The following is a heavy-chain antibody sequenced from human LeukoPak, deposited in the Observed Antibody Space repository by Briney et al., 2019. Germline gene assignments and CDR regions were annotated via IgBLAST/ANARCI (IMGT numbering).Heavy chain of an antibody. J-gene: IGHJ6*03. CDR3: ARVRTDFTVTSVVFYNYYMGV. CDR2: IIPIFGRA. Sequence: ASVKVSCKSSGCTFSSYAISWVRQAPGQGLDWMGGIIPIFGRANYAQKFQGRVTMTRNTSISTAYMELTSLTSEDTAVYYCARVRTDFTVTSVVFYNYYMGVWGKGTTVTVSS. CDR1: GCTFSSYA. V-gene: IGHV1-69*05. D-gene: IGHD4-17*01.